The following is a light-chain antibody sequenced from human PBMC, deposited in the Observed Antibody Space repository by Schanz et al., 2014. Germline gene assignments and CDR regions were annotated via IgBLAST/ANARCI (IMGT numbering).Light chain of an antibody. CDR3: SSYAGSNFVV. CDR1: SSNIGAGYD. J-gene: IGLJ2*01. CDR2: GNS. V-gene: IGLV1-40*01. Sequence: QSVLTQPPSVSGAPGQRVTISCTGSSSNIGAGYDVHWYQQLPGTAPKLLIYGNSNRPSGVPDRFSGSKSGNTASLTVSGLQAEDEADYYCSSYAGSNFVVFGGGTKLTVL.